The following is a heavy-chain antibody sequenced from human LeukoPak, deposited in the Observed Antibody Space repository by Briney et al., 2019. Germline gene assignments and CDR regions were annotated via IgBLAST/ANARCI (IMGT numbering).Heavy chain of an antibody. CDR2: IHYSGST. Sequence: PSETLSLTCSVSGDSISGYSWSWIRQPPGMGLEWIGYIHYSGSTTYNPSLKSRVTISVDPSKHQFSLSLTSVTAADTAVYYCANYHDYSNFQGAYYLDYWGQGTLVTVSS. D-gene: IGHD4-11*01. CDR3: ANYHDYSNFQGAYYLDY. J-gene: IGHJ4*02. V-gene: IGHV4-59*01. CDR1: GDSISGYS.